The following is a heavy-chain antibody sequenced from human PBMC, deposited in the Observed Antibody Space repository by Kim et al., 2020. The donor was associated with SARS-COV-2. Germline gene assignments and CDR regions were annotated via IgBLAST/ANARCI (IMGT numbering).Heavy chain of an antibody. V-gene: IGHV1-8*01. CDR1: GYSFTSYD. CDR2: MNPNTGHT. D-gene: IGHD4-17*01. J-gene: IGHJ5*02. Sequence: ASVKVSCKASGYSFTSYDINWVRQAPGQGLEWMGLMNPNTGHTDYAQRFQGRLTLTKNTPIGTAYMELSSLRSEDTAVYYCATGGATVTVTWGQGTLVTVSS. CDR3: ATGGATVTVT.